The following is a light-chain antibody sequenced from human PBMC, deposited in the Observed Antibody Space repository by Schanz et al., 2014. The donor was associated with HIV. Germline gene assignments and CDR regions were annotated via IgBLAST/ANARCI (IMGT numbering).Light chain of an antibody. Sequence: EIVMTQSPATLSVSPGERVTLSCRASQSVSANLAWYQQKPGQAPRLLIYGTSTRATGIPDRFSGSGSGTDFTLTIGRLEAEDFAVYYCQQYHSSPLTFGGGTKVEIQ. V-gene: IGKV3D-15*01. CDR3: QQYHSSPLT. CDR2: GTS. CDR1: QSVSAN. J-gene: IGKJ4*01.